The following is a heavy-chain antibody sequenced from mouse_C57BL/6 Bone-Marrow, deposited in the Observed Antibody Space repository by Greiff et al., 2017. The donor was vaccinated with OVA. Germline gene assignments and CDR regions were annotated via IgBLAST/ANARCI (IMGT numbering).Heavy chain of an antibody. D-gene: IGHD2-5*01. J-gene: IGHJ3*01. Sequence: EVHLVESGGDLVKPGGSLKLSCAASGFTFSSYGMSWVRQTPDKRLEWVATISSGGSYTYYPDSVKGRFTISRDNAKNTLYLQMSSLKSEDTAMYYCARHRNYWFAYWGQGTLVTVSA. V-gene: IGHV5-6*01. CDR3: ARHRNYWFAY. CDR2: ISSGGSYT. CDR1: GFTFSSYG.